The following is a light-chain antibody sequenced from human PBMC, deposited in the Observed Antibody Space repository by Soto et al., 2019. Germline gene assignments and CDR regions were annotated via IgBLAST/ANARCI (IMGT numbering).Light chain of an antibody. CDR2: DAS. CDR1: QSVDNF. V-gene: IGKV3-11*01. CDR3: KKRTEWLPRN. Sequence: GDSITIYYRASQSVDNFLAWYQQKPGQPPRLLIYDASNRASGIPARFSGSASGTDFTLTICGLGLEDLAIFYCKKRTEWLPRNFRQGTRLEIK. J-gene: IGKJ5*01.